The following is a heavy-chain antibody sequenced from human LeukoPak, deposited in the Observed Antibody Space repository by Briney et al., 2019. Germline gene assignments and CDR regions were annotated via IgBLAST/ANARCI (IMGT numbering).Heavy chain of an antibody. Sequence: SETLSLTCAVYGGSFSGYYWSWIRQPPGKGLEWIGEINHSGSTNYNPSLKSRVTISVDTSKSQFSLKLSSVTAADTAVYYCANRSRGDLEWYFDLWGRGTLVTVSS. D-gene: IGHD4-17*01. CDR2: INHSGST. V-gene: IGHV4-34*01. J-gene: IGHJ2*01. CDR3: ANRSRGDLEWYFDL. CDR1: GGSFSGYY.